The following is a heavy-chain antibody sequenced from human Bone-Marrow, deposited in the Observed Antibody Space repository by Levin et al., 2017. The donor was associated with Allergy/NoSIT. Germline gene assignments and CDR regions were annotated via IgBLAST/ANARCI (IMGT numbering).Heavy chain of an antibody. V-gene: IGHV1-2*06. CDR1: GYTFTGYY. CDR3: AISPNYGDYEGIDY. D-gene: IGHD4-17*01. J-gene: IGHJ4*02. Sequence: PGESLKISCKASGYTFTGYYMHWVRQAPGQGLEWMGRINPNSGGTNYAQKFQGRVTMTRDTSISTAYMELSRLRSDDTAVYYCAISPNYGDYEGIDYWGQGTLVTVSS. CDR2: INPNSGGT.